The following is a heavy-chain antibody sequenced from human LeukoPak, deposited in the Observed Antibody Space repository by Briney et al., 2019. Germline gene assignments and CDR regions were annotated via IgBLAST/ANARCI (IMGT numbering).Heavy chain of an antibody. V-gene: IGHV3-23*01. D-gene: IGHD3-3*01. Sequence: GASLRLSCAASGFTFSSYAMSWVRQAPGKGLEWVSAFSGSGGITHYADSVKGRFTMSRENSKNTVYPRMNSLRVEDTAVYYCAKEFLSGYRLTYFDYWGQGTLVTVSS. CDR2: FSGSGGIT. CDR3: AKEFLSGYRLTYFDY. CDR1: GFTFSSYA. J-gene: IGHJ4*02.